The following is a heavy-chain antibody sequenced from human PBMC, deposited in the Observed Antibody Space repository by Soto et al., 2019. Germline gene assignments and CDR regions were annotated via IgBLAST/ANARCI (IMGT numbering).Heavy chain of an antibody. CDR1: GFTFSSYA. Sequence: PGGSLRLSCAASGFTFSSYAMHWVRQAPGKGLEWVAVISYDGSSKYYADSVKGRFTVSRDNAKNSVYLEMNSLSAEDTAVYYCARESEDLTSNFDYWGQGTLVTVSS. CDR3: ARESEDLTSNFDY. CDR2: ISYDGSSK. V-gene: IGHV3-30-3*01. J-gene: IGHJ4*02.